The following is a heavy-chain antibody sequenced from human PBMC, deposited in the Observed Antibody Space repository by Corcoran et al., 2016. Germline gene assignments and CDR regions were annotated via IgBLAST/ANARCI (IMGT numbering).Heavy chain of an antibody. J-gene: IGHJ4*02. V-gene: IGHV4-34*01. CDR1: GESFSGYY. D-gene: IGHD6-13*01. CDR2: INHSGST. Sequence: QVQLQQSGAGLLKPSETLSLTCAVYGESFSGYYWSWIRQPPGKGLEWIGEINHSGSTNYNPTLKSRVTISVDTSKNQFTLKLSSVPAADTAGYDCARRQGRRQYSSSWYYFDYWGQGTLVTVSS. CDR3: ARRQGRRQYSSSWYYFDY.